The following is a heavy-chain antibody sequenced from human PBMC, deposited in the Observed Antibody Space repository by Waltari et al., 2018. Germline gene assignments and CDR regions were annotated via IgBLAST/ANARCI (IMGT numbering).Heavy chain of an antibody. CDR1: GGAFSVYY. V-gene: IGHV4-34*01. CDR2: ITLSGST. CDR3: ARGRGYSVVVRGVDTGFCWFDP. Sequence: QVQLQQWGAGPLSPSETLSLTCAFYGGAFSVYYWTWTRPPPGKGLEWIGEITLSGSTNYTPSLKSRVTISIDTPRNQFSLKLSSVTAADTAVYYCARGRGYSVVVRGVDTGFCWFDPWGQGTLVTVSS. J-gene: IGHJ5*02. D-gene: IGHD3-10*01.